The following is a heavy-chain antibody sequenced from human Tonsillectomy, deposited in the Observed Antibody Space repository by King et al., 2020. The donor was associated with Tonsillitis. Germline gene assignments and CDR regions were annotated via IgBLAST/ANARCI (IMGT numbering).Heavy chain of an antibody. D-gene: IGHD3-3*01. Sequence: VQLVESGGGLVHPGGSLRLSCAASGFTFINYAMSWVRQAPGKGLEWVSVISGSGGRTFYADSVKGRFTISRDNSKNTLFLQMNSQRADDTAVYYCAKDGGPNYNVWSGGWFDPWGQGTLVTVSS. CDR2: ISGSGGRT. CDR1: GFTFINYA. V-gene: IGHV3-23*04. CDR3: AKDGGPNYNVWSGGWFDP. J-gene: IGHJ5*02.